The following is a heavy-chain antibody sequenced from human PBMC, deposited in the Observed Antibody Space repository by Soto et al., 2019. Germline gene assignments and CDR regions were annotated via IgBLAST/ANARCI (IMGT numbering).Heavy chain of an antibody. Sequence: GGSLRLSCAASGFTFSSYAMSWVRQAPGKGLEWVSAISGSGGSTYYADSVKGRFTISRDNSKNTLYLQMNSLRAEDTAVYYCAIVGVLVPLAYYDYYNFMAVWRKGATDTVS. CDR1: GFTFSSYA. D-gene: IGHD2-2*01. J-gene: IGHJ6*03. CDR3: AIVGVLVPLAYYDYYNFMAV. V-gene: IGHV3-23*01. CDR2: ISGSGGST.